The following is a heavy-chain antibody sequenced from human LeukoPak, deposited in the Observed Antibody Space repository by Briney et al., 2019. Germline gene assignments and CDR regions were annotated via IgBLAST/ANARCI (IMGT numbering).Heavy chain of an antibody. CDR1: GDSVSNSHYY. CDR3: ASERWSRRSYFDY. J-gene: IGHJ4*02. CDR2: VLYSGTT. D-gene: IGHD5-24*01. V-gene: IGHV4-39*07. Sequence: PSETLSLTCTVSGDSVSNSHYYWAWIRQPPGKGLEWIGTVLYSGTTYYSPSLESRVTISVDTSMTQFSLKLTSVTAADTAVYYCASERWSRRSYFDYWGQGMLVTVSS.